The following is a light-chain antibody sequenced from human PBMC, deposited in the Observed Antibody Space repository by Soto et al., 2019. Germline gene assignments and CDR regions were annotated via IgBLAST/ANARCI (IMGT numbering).Light chain of an antibody. V-gene: IGLV7-43*01. Sequence: QAVVTQEPSLTVSPGGTVTLTCASSTGAVTSGYYPNWFQQKPGQGPRALIYSTSIKHSWTPARFSGSLLGGKAALTLSGVRPEDEAEYYCLVYYDGAHQLVFGGGTKLTVL. CDR1: TGAVTSGYY. CDR2: STS. J-gene: IGLJ2*01. CDR3: LVYYDGAHQLV.